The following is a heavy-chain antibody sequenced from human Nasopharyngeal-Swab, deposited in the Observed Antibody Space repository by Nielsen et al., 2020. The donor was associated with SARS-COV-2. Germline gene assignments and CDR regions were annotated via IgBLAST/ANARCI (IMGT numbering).Heavy chain of an antibody. CDR2: INPSGGRT. V-gene: IGHV1-46*01. CDR1: GYTFTTYH. J-gene: IGHJ5*02. Sequence: ASVKVSCKASGYTFTTYHMHWLRQAPGQGLEGMGIINPSGGRTSYAQKFQGRVTMTRDTSTSTVYMELSSLRSEDTAVYYCARDGCRTITCQGGGNWFDPWGQGTLVTVSS. CDR3: ARDGCRTITCQGGGNWFDP. D-gene: IGHD1-14*01.